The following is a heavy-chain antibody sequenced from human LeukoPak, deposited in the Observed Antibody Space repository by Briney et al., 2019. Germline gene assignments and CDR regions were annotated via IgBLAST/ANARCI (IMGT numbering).Heavy chain of an antibody. D-gene: IGHD5-18*01. Sequence: PGRSLRLSCAASGFTFSSYGMHWVRQAPGKGLEWVAVVWYDGSNKYYADSVKGRFTISRDNSKNTLYLQMNSLRAEDTAVYYCAKDTAMVSYYYYYMDVWGKRTTVTVSS. CDR3: AKDTAMVSYYYYYMDV. V-gene: IGHV3-33*06. J-gene: IGHJ6*03. CDR2: VWYDGSNK. CDR1: GFTFSSYG.